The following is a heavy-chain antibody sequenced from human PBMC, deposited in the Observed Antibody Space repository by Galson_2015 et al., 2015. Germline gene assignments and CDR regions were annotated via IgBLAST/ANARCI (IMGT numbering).Heavy chain of an antibody. CDR1: GFTFSSYA. V-gene: IGHV3-30*03. Sequence: SLRLSCAASGFTFSSYAMSWVRQAPGKGLEWVAVISYDGSNKYYADSVKGRFTISRDNSKNTLYLQMNSLRAEDTAVYYCARVGGWGVADGFDYSGQGTLVTVSS. D-gene: IGHD6-19*01. CDR2: ISYDGSNK. J-gene: IGHJ4*02. CDR3: ARVGGWGVADGFDY.